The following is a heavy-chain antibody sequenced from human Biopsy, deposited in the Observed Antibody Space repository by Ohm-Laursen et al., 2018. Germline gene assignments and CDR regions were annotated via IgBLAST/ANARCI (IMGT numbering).Heavy chain of an antibody. J-gene: IGHJ4*02. CDR1: GSAFDTDG. V-gene: IGHV1-18*01. CDR3: AKGGLNSGPLAY. CDR2: VSGYNGNT. Sequence: ASVKVSCKTSGSAFDTDGITWVRQAPGQGLEWMGWVSGYNGNTNYAQKLQGRVTMTIDTSTSTVYMELRSLRSDDTAVYFCAKGGLNSGPLAYWGQGTPVTVSS. D-gene: IGHD6-19*01.